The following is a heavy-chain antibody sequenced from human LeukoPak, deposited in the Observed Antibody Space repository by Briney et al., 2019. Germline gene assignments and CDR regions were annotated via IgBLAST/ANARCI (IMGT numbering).Heavy chain of an antibody. Sequence: GGFLRLSCAVSGFTFSSYSMNWVRQAPGKGLEWVSYISSSGSTIYYADSVKGRLTISRDNAKNSLYLQMNSLRAEDTAVYYCASGAEGYVFDPWGQGTLVTVSS. CDR1: GFTFSSYS. CDR3: ASGAEGYVFDP. D-gene: IGHD5-12*01. J-gene: IGHJ5*02. CDR2: ISSSGSTI. V-gene: IGHV3-48*01.